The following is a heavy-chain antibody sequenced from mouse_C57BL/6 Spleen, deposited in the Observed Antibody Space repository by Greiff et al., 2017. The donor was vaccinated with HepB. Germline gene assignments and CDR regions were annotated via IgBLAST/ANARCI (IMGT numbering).Heavy chain of an antibody. CDR3: ARRGNYYGSRYAMDD. CDR1: GYTFTSYW. Sequence: QVQLQQPGAELVKPGASVKLSCKASGYTFTSYWMQWVKQRPGQGLEWIGEIDPSDSYTNYNQKFKGKATLTVDTSSSTAYMQLSSLTSEDSAVYYCARRGNYYGSRYAMDDWGQGTSVTVSS. D-gene: IGHD1-1*01. J-gene: IGHJ4*01. CDR2: IDPSDSYT. V-gene: IGHV1-50*01.